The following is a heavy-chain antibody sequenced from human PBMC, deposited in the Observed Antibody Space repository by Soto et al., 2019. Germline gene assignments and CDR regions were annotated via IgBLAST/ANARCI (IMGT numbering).Heavy chain of an antibody. J-gene: IGHJ6*02. CDR2: IYYSGTT. V-gene: IGHV4-39*01. Sequence: PSETLSLTCTVSGASISSSSYYWGWIRQPPGNGLECIWSIYYSGTTYYNPPLKSRLTISVDTSKNQFSLKLSSVTAADTAVYYCARRLYYDSSGFEGGGMDVWGQGTTVS. CDR1: GASISSSSYY. CDR3: ARRLYYDSSGFEGGGMDV. D-gene: IGHD3-22*01.